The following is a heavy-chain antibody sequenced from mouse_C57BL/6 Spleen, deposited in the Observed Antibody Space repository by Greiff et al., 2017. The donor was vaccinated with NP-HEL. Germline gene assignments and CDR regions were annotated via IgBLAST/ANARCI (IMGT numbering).Heavy chain of an antibody. D-gene: IGHD2-4*01. CDR2: IYPRSGNT. V-gene: IGHV1-81*01. Sequence: VKLQQSGAELARPGASVKLSCKASGYTFTSYGISWVKQRTGQGLEWIGEIYPRSGNTYYNEKFKGKATLTADKSSSTAYMELRSLTSEDSAVYFCAMDYDDAYYFDYWGQGTTLTVSS. CDR3: AMDYDDAYYFDY. J-gene: IGHJ2*01. CDR1: GYTFTSYG.